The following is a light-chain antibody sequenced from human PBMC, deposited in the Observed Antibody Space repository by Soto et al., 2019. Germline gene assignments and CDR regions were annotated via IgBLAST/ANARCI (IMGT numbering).Light chain of an antibody. V-gene: IGLV3-21*02. CDR3: QVWDSLSDHHV. Sequence: SYELTQPPSVSVAPGQTARISCGGNKIETKTGFWYQQKPGQAPVVVVSDDSVRPSGIPERFSGSNSGGTATLSIIGVEAGDEADYYCQVWDSLSDHHVFGPGTKVTVL. CDR1: KIETKT. J-gene: IGLJ1*01. CDR2: DDS.